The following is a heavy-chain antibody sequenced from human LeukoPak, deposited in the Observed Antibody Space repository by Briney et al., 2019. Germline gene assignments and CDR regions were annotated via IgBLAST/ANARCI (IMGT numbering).Heavy chain of an antibody. Sequence: ASVKVSCKASGYTFTSYGISWVRQAPGQGLEWMGWISAYNGNTNYAQKLQGRVTMTTDTSTSTAYMELRSLRSDDTAVYYCARDSGYSYGYHDDAFDIWGQGTMVTVSS. CDR3: ARDSGYSYGYHDDAFDI. CDR2: ISAYNGNT. J-gene: IGHJ3*02. CDR1: GYTFTSYG. V-gene: IGHV1-18*01. D-gene: IGHD5-18*01.